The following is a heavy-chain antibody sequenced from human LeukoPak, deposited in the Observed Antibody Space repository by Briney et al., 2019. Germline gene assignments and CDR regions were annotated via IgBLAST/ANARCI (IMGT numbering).Heavy chain of an antibody. D-gene: IGHD2-21*01. V-gene: IGHV3-9*01. CDR2: ISWNSGFI. Sequence: GGSLRLSCEAYGFIFDHYAMHWVRQAPGKGLEWVSSISWNSGFINYADSVKGRFTISRDNAKSSLYLQMNSLRADDTALYYCAKDNWGLDKGFLDYWGQGTLVTVSS. CDR1: GFIFDHYA. CDR3: AKDNWGLDKGFLDY. J-gene: IGHJ4*02.